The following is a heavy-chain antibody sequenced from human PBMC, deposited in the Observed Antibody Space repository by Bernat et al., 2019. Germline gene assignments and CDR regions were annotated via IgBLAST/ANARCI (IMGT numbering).Heavy chain of an antibody. CDR3: AREEYTSSSRHWYFDL. Sequence: EVQLVESGGGLIQPGGSLRLSCAASGFTVSSNYMSWVRQTPGKGLEWVSVIYTGGTTFYADSVQGRFTISRDLSKNTLYLQMNTLRADDTALYYCAREEYTSSSRHWYFDLWGRGTLVTVSS. CDR2: IYTGGTT. CDR1: GFTVSSNY. D-gene: IGHD6-6*01. V-gene: IGHV3-53*01. J-gene: IGHJ2*01.